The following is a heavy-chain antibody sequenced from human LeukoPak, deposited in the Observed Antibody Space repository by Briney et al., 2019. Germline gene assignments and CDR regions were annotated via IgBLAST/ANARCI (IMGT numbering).Heavy chain of an antibody. CDR1: GYTFTSYY. CDR2: INPSGGST. D-gene: IGHD3-22*01. CDR3: ARDRAAYYDSSGYPLDY. V-gene: IGHV1-46*01. J-gene: IGHJ4*02. Sequence: ASVKVSCKASGYTFTSYYMHWVRQAPGQGLEWMGIINPSGGSTSYAQKFQGRVTMTRDTSTSTVYMELSSLRSEDTAVYYCARDRAAYYDSSGYPLDYWGQGTLVTVSS.